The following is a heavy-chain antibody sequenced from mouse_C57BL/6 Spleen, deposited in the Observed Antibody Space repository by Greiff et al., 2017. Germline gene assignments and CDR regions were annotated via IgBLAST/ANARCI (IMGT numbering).Heavy chain of an antibody. Sequence: LQQPGAELVMPGASVKLSCKASGYTFTSYWMHWVKQRPGQGLEWIGEIDPSDSYTNYNQKFKGKSTLTVDKSSSTAYMQLSSLTSEDSAVYYCARYGSSPWFAYWGQGTLVTVSA. D-gene: IGHD1-1*01. CDR1: GYTFTSYW. CDR3: ARYGSSPWFAY. CDR2: IDPSDSYT. V-gene: IGHV1-69*01. J-gene: IGHJ3*01.